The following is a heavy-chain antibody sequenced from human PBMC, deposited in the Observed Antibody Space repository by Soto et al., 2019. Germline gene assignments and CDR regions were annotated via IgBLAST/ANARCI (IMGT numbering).Heavy chain of an antibody. CDR1: GFTFSDYY. Sequence: GGSLRLSCAASGFTFSDYYMSWIRQAPGKGLEWVSYISSSSSYTNYADSVKGRFTISRDNAKNSLYLQMNSLRAEDTAVYYCARDQGEYSGSYYHYFDYWGQGTLVTVSS. J-gene: IGHJ4*02. CDR3: ARDQGEYSGSYYHYFDY. CDR2: ISSSSSYT. V-gene: IGHV3-11*05. D-gene: IGHD1-26*01.